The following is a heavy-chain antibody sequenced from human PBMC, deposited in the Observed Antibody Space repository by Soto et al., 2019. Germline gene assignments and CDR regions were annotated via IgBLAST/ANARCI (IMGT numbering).Heavy chain of an antibody. CDR2: FDPEDAET. J-gene: IGHJ4*02. Sequence: ASVKVSCKVSGYTLTELSMHWVRQAPGKGLEWMGGFDPEDAETIYAQKFQGRVTMTEDTSTDTAYMELSSLRSEDTAVYYCATGLGVATIAVFDYWGQGTLVTVSS. CDR3: ATGLGVATIAVFDY. V-gene: IGHV1-24*01. D-gene: IGHD5-12*01. CDR1: GYTLTELS.